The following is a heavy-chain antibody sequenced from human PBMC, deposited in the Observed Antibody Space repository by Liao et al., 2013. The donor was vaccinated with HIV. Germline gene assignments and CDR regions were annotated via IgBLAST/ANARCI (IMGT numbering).Heavy chain of an antibody. Sequence: QVQLQQWGAGLLKPSETLSLTCVVYGGSFSPYYWNWIRQSPGKGLEWIGEINHSGSTNYNPSLKSRVTISVDTSKDQFSLNLTSVTAADTAVYYCARRSLVYDDIWGSYRSYFFDSWGPEPWSPSPQ. V-gene: IGHV4-34*01. CDR1: GGSFSPYY. J-gene: IGHJ4*01. CDR3: ARRSLVYDDIWGSYRSYFFDS. CDR2: INHSGST. D-gene: IGHD3-16*02.